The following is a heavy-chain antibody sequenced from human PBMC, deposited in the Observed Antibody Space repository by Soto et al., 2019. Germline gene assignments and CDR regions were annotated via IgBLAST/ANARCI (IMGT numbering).Heavy chain of an antibody. J-gene: IGHJ5*02. V-gene: IGHV1-8*01. Sequence: ASVKVSCKASGYTFTSYDINWVRQATGQGLEWMGWMNPNSGNTGYAQKFQGRVTMTRNTSISTAYMELSSLRSEDTAVYYCAREEAGYQLLSNWFDPWGQGTLVTVS. CDR1: GYTFTSYD. CDR3: AREEAGYQLLSNWFDP. CDR2: MNPNSGNT. D-gene: IGHD2-2*01.